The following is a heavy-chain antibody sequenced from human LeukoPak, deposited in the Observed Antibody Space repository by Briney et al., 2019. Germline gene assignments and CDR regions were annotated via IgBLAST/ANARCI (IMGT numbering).Heavy chain of an antibody. J-gene: IGHJ6*03. CDR3: AKDPIWFGEFVYYMDV. V-gene: IGHV3-30*02. Sequence: GGSLRLSCAASGFTFSNFAMNWVRQAPGKGLEWVAFIRYDGSNKYYADSVKGRFTISRDNSKNTLYLQMNSLRAEDTAVYYCAKDPIWFGEFVYYMDVWGKGTTVTISS. CDR1: GFTFSNFA. CDR2: IRYDGSNK. D-gene: IGHD3-10*01.